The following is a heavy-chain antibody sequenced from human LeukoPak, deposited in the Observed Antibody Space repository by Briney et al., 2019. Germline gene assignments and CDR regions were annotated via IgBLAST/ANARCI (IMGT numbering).Heavy chain of an antibody. CDR2: IYCDGSKI. CDR3: ARRAALGMRYFDS. Sequence: GESLQISCQASGYIFTDYWIGWVRQMPGKGLEWMAIIYCDGSKITYSPSFQSQVTISVDKSISTAYLQWSSLKASDTAIYFCARRAALGMRYFDSWGQGVLLTVSS. J-gene: IGHJ4*02. CDR1: GYIFTDYW. V-gene: IGHV5-51*01. D-gene: IGHD3-16*01.